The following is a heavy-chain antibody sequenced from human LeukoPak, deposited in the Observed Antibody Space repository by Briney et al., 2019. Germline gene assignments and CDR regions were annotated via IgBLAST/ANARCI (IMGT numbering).Heavy chain of an antibody. Sequence: ASVKVSCKASGYTFTDPYIHWVRQAPGQGLEWMGWINPNSGGTNYAQKFQGRVTMTRDTSLNTAYMELSRLGSDDTAVYFCARARLWAFDIWGQGTMATVSS. CDR3: ARARLWAFDI. CDR2: INPNSGGT. CDR1: GYTFTDPY. D-gene: IGHD3-16*01. J-gene: IGHJ3*02. V-gene: IGHV1-2*02.